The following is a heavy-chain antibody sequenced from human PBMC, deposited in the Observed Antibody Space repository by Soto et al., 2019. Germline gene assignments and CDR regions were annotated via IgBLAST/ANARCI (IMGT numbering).Heavy chain of an antibody. CDR3: ARYSSGWHVDY. CDR1: GGSISSGGYY. J-gene: IGHJ4*02. D-gene: IGHD6-19*01. CDR2: IYYSGST. Sequence: LSLTCTVSGGSISSGGYYWSWIRQHPGKGLEWIGYIYYSGSTYYNPSLKSRVTISVDTSKNQFSLKLSSVTAADTAVYYCARYSSGWHVDYWGQGTLVTVSS. V-gene: IGHV4-31*03.